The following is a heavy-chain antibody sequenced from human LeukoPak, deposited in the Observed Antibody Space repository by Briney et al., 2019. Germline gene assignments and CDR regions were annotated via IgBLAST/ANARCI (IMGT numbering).Heavy chain of an antibody. J-gene: IGHJ4*02. V-gene: IGHV3-23*01. CDR3: ARDKSSGYYYFDY. CDR2: INTPGGST. Sequence: GGSVRLSCAASGLTFSSYAMSWVRQAPGKGLEWVSAINTPGGSTYYADSVKGRFTISRDNSKNTLYLQMNSLRAEDTALYYCARDKSSGYYYFDYWGQGTLVTVSS. CDR1: GLTFSSYA. D-gene: IGHD3-22*01.